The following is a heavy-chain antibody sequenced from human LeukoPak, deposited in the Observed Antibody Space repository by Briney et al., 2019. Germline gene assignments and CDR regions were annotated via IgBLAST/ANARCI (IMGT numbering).Heavy chain of an antibody. CDR1: GGSISSYY. Sequence: SETLSLTCTVSGGSISSYYWSWIRQPPGKGLEWIGYIYYSGSTNYNPSLKSRVTISVDTSKNQSSLKLSSVTAADTAVYYCARTRGAAADLYYYYGMDVWGQGTTVTVSS. D-gene: IGHD6-13*01. CDR3: ARTRGAAADLYYYYGMDV. V-gene: IGHV4-59*01. CDR2: IYYSGST. J-gene: IGHJ6*02.